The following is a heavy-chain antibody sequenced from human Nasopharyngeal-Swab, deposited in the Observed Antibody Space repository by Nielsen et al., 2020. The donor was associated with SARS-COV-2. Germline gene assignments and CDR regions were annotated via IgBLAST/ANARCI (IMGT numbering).Heavy chain of an antibody. Sequence: GEPLKISCAASGFTFSSYWMHWVRQAPGKGLVWVSRINSDGSSTSYADSVKGRFTISRDNAKNTLYLQMNSLRAEDTAVYYCARVGVRGVIPDWGQGTLVTVSS. V-gene: IGHV3-74*01. J-gene: IGHJ4*02. D-gene: IGHD3-10*01. CDR1: GFTFSSYW. CDR3: ARVGVRGVIPD. CDR2: INSDGSST.